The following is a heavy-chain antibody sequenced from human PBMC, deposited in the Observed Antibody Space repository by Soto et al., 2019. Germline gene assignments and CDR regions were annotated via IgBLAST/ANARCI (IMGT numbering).Heavy chain of an antibody. CDR3: ASGGNCTNGVCSFYGMDV. Sequence: QVQLVQSGAEVKKPGASVKVSCKASGYTFTSYGISWVRQAPGQGLEWMGWISAYNGNTNYAQKFQGRVTMTTDTSTSTAYMGLRSLRSDDTAVYYCASGGNCTNGVCSFYGMDVWGQGPTVTVSS. CDR2: ISAYNGNT. J-gene: IGHJ6*02. CDR1: GYTFTSYG. V-gene: IGHV1-18*01. D-gene: IGHD2-8*01.